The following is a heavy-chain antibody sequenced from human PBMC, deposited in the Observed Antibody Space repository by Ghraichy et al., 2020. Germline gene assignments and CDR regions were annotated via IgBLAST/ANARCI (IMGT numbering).Heavy chain of an antibody. CDR3: ATSGSHVADY. D-gene: IGHD1-26*01. CDR1: GGSFSGYY. V-gene: IGHV4-34*01. Sequence: SETLSLTCAVYGGSFSGYYWSWIRQPPGKGLEWIGEINHSGSTNYNPSLKSRVTISVDTSKNQFSLKLSSVTAADTAVYYCATSGSHVADYWGQGTLVTVSS. CDR2: INHSGST. J-gene: IGHJ4*02.